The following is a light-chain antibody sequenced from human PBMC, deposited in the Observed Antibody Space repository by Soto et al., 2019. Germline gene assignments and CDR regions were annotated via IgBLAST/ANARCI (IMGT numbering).Light chain of an antibody. CDR3: QLYYTIAPFT. Sequence: DIVMTQSPDSLAVSLGERATINCKSSQSVLYSSNNKNYLAWYQQKSGQPPKLLIYWASTRESGVPDRFSGSGSGTDFTLTISSLQAEDVAVYYCQLYYTIAPFTFGQGTKLEIK. V-gene: IGKV4-1*01. J-gene: IGKJ2*01. CDR1: QSVLYSSNNKNY. CDR2: WAS.